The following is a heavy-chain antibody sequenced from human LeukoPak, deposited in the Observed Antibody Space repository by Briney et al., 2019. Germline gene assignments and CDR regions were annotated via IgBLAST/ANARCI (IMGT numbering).Heavy chain of an antibody. V-gene: IGHV3-23*01. Sequence: PGGSLRLSCAASGFSFDNYVMTWVRQSAGKGLEWVSGISDSGSIAYYADSVKGRFTISRDSSKNTVYLQMNSLGPEDTAVYYCARDPTMVRGTMDVWGKGTTVTVSS. J-gene: IGHJ6*03. CDR2: ISDSGSIA. CDR3: ARDPTMVRGTMDV. CDR1: GFSFDNYV. D-gene: IGHD3-10*01.